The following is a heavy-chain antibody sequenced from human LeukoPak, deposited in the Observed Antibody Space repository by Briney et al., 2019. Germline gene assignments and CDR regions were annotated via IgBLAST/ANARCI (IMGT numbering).Heavy chain of an antibody. CDR2: ITSSSSKTI. Sequence: PGGSLRLSCAASGFTFSSYSMNWVRQAPGKGLEWVSYITSSSSKTIYYADPVKGRFTISRDNAKNSLYLQMNSLRAEDTAVYYCARDASATAPYYYYYYMDVWGKGTTVTVSS. V-gene: IGHV3-48*01. CDR1: GFTFSSYS. J-gene: IGHJ6*03. CDR3: ARDASATAPYYYYYYMDV. D-gene: IGHD1-26*01.